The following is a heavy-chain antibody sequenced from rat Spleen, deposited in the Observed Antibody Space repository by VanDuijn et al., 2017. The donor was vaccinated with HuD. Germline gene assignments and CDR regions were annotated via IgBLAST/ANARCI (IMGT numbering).Heavy chain of an antibody. V-gene: IGHV5S13*01. CDR3: ARQVQWWFDY. CDR1: GFTFSNYD. CDR2: ISTGGGNT. J-gene: IGHJ2*01. D-gene: IGHD1-1*01. Sequence: EVQLVESAGGLVQPGRSLKLSCAASGFTFSNYDMAWVRQAPTKGLAWIASISTGGGNTYYRDPVKGRFTISRDNAKNTGYLQMNNLRSEDTAMYYCARQVQWWFDYWGQGVMVTVSS.